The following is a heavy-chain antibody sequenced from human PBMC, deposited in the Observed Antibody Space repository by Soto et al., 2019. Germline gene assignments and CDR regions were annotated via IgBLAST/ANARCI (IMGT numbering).Heavy chain of an antibody. J-gene: IGHJ4*01. CDR3: AKHRAVQYY. CDR2: IWYDGSNK. D-gene: IGHD6-19*01. Sequence: GGSVRLSCAASGFRLGSYGMPCVRQAPGKGLEWVAVIWYDGSNKYYADSVKGRFTISRDNSKNTLYLQMNSLRAEDTAVYYCAKHRAVQYYCSRRSFVLGSS. V-gene: IGHV3-33*06. CDR1: GFRLGSYG.